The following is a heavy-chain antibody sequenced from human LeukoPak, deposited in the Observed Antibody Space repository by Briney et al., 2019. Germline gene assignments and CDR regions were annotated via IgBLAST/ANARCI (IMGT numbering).Heavy chain of an antibody. CDR2: INPNSGGT. CDR3: ARYWGSSSGWYTYTPGGWFDP. V-gene: IGHV1-2*02. CDR1: GYTFTGYY. J-gene: IGHJ5*02. D-gene: IGHD6-19*01. Sequence: GASVKVSCKASGYTFTGYYMHWVRQAPGQGLEWMGWINPNSGGTNYAQKFQGRVTMTRDTSISTAYMELSRLRSDDTAVYYCARYWGSSSGWYTYTPGGWFDPWGQGTLVTVSS.